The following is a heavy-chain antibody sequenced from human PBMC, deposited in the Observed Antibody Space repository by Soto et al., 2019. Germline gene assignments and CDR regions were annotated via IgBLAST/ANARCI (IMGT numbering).Heavy chain of an antibody. Sequence: QVQLVQSGAEVKKPGASVKVSCKVSGYTLTELSMHWVRQAPVKGLEWMGGFDPEDGETIYAQKFQGRVTMTEDTSTDTAYMGLSSLRSEDTAVYYCATGGFLECPPLYGIDVWGQGTTVTVSS. V-gene: IGHV1-24*01. CDR2: FDPEDGET. CDR3: ATGGFLECPPLYGIDV. D-gene: IGHD3-3*01. CDR1: GYTLTELS. J-gene: IGHJ6*01.